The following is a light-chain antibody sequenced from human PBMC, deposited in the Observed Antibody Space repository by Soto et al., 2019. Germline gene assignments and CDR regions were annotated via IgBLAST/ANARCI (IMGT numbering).Light chain of an antibody. Sequence: EIVLTQSPGTLSLSPGERATLSCRASQSVSSNYLAWYQQKPGQAPRLLIYDASSRATGIPDRFSGSGSGTDFTLTISRLEPEDFAVYYCQQYGNSPPWTFGQVTKVDIK. J-gene: IGKJ1*01. CDR2: DAS. V-gene: IGKV3-20*01. CDR3: QQYGNSPPWT. CDR1: QSVSSNY.